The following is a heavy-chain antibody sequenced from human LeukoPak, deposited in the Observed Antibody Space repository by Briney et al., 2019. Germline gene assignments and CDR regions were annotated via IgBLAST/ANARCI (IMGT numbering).Heavy chain of an antibody. CDR1: GFTFSSYS. Sequence: GGSLRLSCAASGFTFSSYSMNWVRQAPGKGLEWVSSISSSSSYIYYADSVKGRFTISRDNAKNSLYLQMNSLRAEDTAVYYCARDRTDYYDSSGYKALDYWGQGTLVTVSS. CDR2: ISSSSSYI. CDR3: ARDRTDYYDSSGYKALDY. V-gene: IGHV3-21*01. D-gene: IGHD3-22*01. J-gene: IGHJ4*02.